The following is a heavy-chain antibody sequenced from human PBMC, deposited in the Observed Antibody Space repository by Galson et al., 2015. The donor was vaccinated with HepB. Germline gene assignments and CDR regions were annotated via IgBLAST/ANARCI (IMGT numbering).Heavy chain of an antibody. V-gene: IGHV3-23*01. D-gene: IGHD3-10*01. CDR3: ANLYYGSGSDRGGFDD. J-gene: IGHJ4*02. CDR1: GFTFSSYA. Sequence: SLRLSCAASGFTFSSYAMSWVRQAPGKGLEWVSAISGSGGSTYYADSVKGRFTISRDNSKNTLYLQMNSLRAEDTAVYYCANLYYGSGSDRGGFDDWGQGTLVTVSS. CDR2: ISGSGGST.